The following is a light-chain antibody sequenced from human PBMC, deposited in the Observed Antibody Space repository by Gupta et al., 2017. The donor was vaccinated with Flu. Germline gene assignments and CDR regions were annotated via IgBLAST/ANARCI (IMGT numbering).Light chain of an antibody. V-gene: IGLV1-47*01. CDR1: SSNIGSNY. Sequence: QSVLTQPPSASGTPGQRVTISCSGSSSNIGSNYVYWYQQPPGTAPKLLIYRNNKRHSGVPDRFSGSKSGTSASVAISGLRAEDEADYYCAAGDDSRSGWVFGGGTKLTVL. CDR3: AAGDDSRSGWV. CDR2: RNN. J-gene: IGLJ3*02.